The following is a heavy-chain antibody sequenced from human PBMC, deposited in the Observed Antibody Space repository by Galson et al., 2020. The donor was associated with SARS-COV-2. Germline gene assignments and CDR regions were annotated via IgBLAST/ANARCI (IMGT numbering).Heavy chain of an antibody. CDR3: AQDSHYFRSGTYYYYFES. V-gene: IGHV3-7*01. CDR1: GFSFSTYW. CDR2: IKQDGSEI. Sequence: GGSLRLSCAASGFSFSTYWMSWVRQAPGKGLEWVANIKQDGSEIHYVDSVKGRFTISRDNAKQSLFLQMNSLRAEDTAVYYCAQDSHYFRSGTYYYYFESWGQGTLVTVSS. J-gene: IGHJ4*02. D-gene: IGHD3-10*01.